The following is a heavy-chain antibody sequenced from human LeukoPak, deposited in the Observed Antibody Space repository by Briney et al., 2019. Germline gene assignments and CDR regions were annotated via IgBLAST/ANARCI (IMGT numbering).Heavy chain of an antibody. CDR2: IIPIFGTA. V-gene: IGHV1-69*06. CDR1: GYTFTGYY. Sequence: EASVKVSCKASGYTFTGYYMHWVRQAPGQGLEWMGGIIPIFGTANYAQNFQGRVTITADKSTSTAYMELSSLRSEDTAVYYCARGGRQLWTTPYYYYYYMDVWGKGTTVTVSS. J-gene: IGHJ6*03. D-gene: IGHD5-18*01. CDR3: ARGGRQLWTTPYYYYYYMDV.